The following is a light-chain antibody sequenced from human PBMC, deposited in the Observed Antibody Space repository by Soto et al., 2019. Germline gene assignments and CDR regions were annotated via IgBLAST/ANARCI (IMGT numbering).Light chain of an antibody. J-gene: IGKJ4*01. Sequence: EIVMTQSPATLSVSPGERATLSCRASQSVSSDLAWYQQKPGQAPRLLIFGASTRATDIPARFSGSGSGTEFTLTISSLQSDDFAGDYCQQYSTWPPALTFGGGTKVEIK. CDR3: QQYSTWPPALT. CDR2: GAS. V-gene: IGKV3-15*01. CDR1: QSVSSD.